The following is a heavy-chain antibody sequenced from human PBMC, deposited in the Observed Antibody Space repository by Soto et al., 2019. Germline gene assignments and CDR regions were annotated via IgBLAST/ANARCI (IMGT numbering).Heavy chain of an antibody. Sequence: EVQLVESGGGLVQPGGSLRLSCAASGFTVSSKYMTWVRQAPGKGLEWVSLIQSGGTTYYADSVKGRFTMFRDTSEKTLHRQMDSLRVEDTAVYYCARDDGLCDGLRCDGIPLDVWAKAPPSPSP. D-gene: IGHD2-21*01. CDR1: GFTVSSKY. V-gene: IGHV3-66*01. J-gene: IGHJ6*03. CDR3: ARDDGLCDGLRCDGIPLDV. CDR2: IQSGGTT.